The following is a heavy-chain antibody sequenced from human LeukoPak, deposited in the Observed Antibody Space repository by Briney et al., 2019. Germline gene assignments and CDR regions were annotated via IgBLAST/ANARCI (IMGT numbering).Heavy chain of an antibody. CDR2: IHASGST. J-gene: IGHJ4*02. V-gene: IGHV4-4*07. CDR1: GGSIINYY. Sequence: SETLSLTCTVSGGSIINYYWSWIRQPAGKGLEWIGRIHASGSTSYNPSLKSRVTISVDKSKKQFSLKLTSVTAADTAVYYCARGEGAIAVAGYFDYWGQGTLVTVSS. D-gene: IGHD6-19*01. CDR3: ARGEGAIAVAGYFDY.